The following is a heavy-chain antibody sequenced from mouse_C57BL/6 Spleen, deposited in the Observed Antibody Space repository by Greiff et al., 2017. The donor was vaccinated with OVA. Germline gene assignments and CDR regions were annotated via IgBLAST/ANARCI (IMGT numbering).Heavy chain of an antibody. Sequence: EVQLQESGPGLVKPSQSLSLTCSVTGYSITSGYYWNWIRQFPGNKLEWMGYISYDGSNNYNPSLKNRISITRDTSKNQFFLKLNSVTTEDTATYYCARGDDGYWGFAYWGQGTLVTVSA. CDR3: ARGDDGYWGFAY. V-gene: IGHV3-6*01. J-gene: IGHJ3*01. CDR1: GYSITSGYY. CDR2: ISYDGSN. D-gene: IGHD2-3*01.